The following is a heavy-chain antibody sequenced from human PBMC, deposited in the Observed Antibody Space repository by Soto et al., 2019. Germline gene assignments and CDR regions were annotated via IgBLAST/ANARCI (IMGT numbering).Heavy chain of an antibody. V-gene: IGHV3-21*01. CDR1: GFTFNDYS. Sequence: PSETLSLTCAVSGFTFNDYSMDWVRQAPEKGLEWVSSISSSGTYIYYADSVKGRFAISRDNANNVMYLQMDTLRAEDTAVYYCVRAGHVFDVHYYGMDLWGQGTTVTVSS. D-gene: IGHD3-10*01. CDR3: VRAGHVFDVHYYGMDL. CDR2: ISSSGTYI. J-gene: IGHJ6*02.